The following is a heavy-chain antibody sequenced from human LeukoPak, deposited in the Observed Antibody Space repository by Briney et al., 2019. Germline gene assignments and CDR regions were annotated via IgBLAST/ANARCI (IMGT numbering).Heavy chain of an antibody. V-gene: IGHV3-23*01. J-gene: IGHJ4*02. CDR1: GFTFTSYS. CDR2: ISGGGGST. D-gene: IGHD1-26*01. Sequence: PGGSLRLSCAASGFTFTSYSMNWVRQAPGKGLEWVSTISGGGGSTYYADPVKGRSTISRDNSKNTLYLQVNSLRAEDTAVYYCAKGGKWDVTPFDYWGQGTLVTVSS. CDR3: AKGGKWDVTPFDY.